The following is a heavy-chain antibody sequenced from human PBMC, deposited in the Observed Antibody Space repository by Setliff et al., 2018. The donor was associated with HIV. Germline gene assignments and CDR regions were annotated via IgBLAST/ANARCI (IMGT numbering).Heavy chain of an antibody. D-gene: IGHD6-19*01. Sequence: ASAKVSCKASGYTFTNYALQWVRQAPGRSLEWMGWLSTGSGETKYSQRFQGRVTITRDTSASTAYMELSTLRSEDTAVYYCTRGKSGWSTDYWGQGTLVTVPQ. CDR2: LSTGSGET. CDR1: GYTFTNYA. V-gene: IGHV1-3*04. J-gene: IGHJ4*02. CDR3: TRGKSGWSTDY.